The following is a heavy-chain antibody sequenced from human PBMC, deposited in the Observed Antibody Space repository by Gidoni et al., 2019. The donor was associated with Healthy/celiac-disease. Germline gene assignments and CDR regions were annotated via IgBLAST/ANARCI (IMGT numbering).Heavy chain of an antibody. V-gene: IGHV4-34*01. CDR1: GGSFSGYY. CDR3: ARGATIFGVVPRGYYYGMDV. D-gene: IGHD3-3*01. Sequence: QVQLQQWGAGLLKPSETLSLTCAVYGGSFSGYYWSWIRQPPGKGLEWIGEINHSGSTNYNPSLKSRVTISVDTSKNQFSLKLSSVTAADTAVYYCARGATIFGVVPRGYYYGMDVWGQGTTVTVSS. CDR2: INHSGST. J-gene: IGHJ6*02.